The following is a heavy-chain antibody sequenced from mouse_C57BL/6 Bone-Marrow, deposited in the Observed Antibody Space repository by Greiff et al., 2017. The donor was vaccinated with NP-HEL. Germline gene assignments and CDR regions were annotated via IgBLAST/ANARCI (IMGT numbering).Heavy chain of an antibody. V-gene: IGHV1-15*01. CDR3: TLYDGYYVRYFDV. D-gene: IGHD2-3*01. CDR2: IDPETGGT. CDR1: GYTFTDYE. J-gene: IGHJ1*03. Sequence: VQLQQSGAELVRPGASVTLSCKASGYTFTDYEMHWVKQTPVHGLEWIGAIDPETGGTAYNQKFKGKAILTADKSSSTAYMELRSLTSEDSAVYYCTLYDGYYVRYFDVWGTGTTVTVSS.